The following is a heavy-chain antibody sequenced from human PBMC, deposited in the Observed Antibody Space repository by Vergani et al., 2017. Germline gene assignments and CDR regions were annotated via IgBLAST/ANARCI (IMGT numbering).Heavy chain of an antibody. V-gene: IGHV1-69*01. CDR1: GGTFSSYA. J-gene: IGHJ4*02. D-gene: IGHD3-3*01. CDR2: ILPIFGTA. Sequence: QVQLVQSGAEVKKPGSSVKVSCKASGGTFSSYAISWVRQAPGQGLEWMGGILPIFGTANYAQKFQGRVTITADESTSTTYMELSSLRSGDTAVYYSASSTILGVVMNPQRFDYWGQGTLVTVSS. CDR3: ASSTILGVVMNPQRFDY.